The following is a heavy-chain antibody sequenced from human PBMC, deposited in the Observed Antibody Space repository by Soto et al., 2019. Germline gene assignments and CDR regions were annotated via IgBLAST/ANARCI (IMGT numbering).Heavy chain of an antibody. CDR3: ARERVRGVIMRAFDI. V-gene: IGHV4-39*02. Sequence: SETLSLTCTVSGGSISSSSYYWGWIRQPPGKGLEWIGSIFYSGSTYYNPSLKSRVTISVDTSKNQFSLKLSSVTAADTAVYYCARERVRGVIMRAFDIWGQGTMVTVSS. J-gene: IGHJ3*02. CDR1: GGSISSSSYY. CDR2: IFYSGST. D-gene: IGHD3-10*01.